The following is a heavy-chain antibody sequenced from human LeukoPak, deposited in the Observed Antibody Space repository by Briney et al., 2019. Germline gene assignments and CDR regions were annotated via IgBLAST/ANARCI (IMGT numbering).Heavy chain of an antibody. CDR3: ARGSSLDY. CDR2: ISGHNGNP. D-gene: IGHD6-13*01. Sequence: EASVKVSCKASGYTFTSYGISWVRQAPGQGLEWMGWISGHNGNPKYAHKFQGRVTMTTDTSTSTAYMELRSLRSDDTAVYYCARGSSLDYWGQGTLVTVSS. V-gene: IGHV1-18*01. CDR1: GYTFTSYG. J-gene: IGHJ4*02.